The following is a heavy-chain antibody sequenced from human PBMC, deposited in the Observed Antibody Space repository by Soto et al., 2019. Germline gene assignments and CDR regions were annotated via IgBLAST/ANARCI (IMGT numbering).Heavy chain of an antibody. V-gene: IGHV4-31*03. Sequence: PSETLSLTCTVSGGSISRGGQYWNRKRQGPGKGRVGIGYIYPSGSSYSKPSRRNRVSISVDTTKIQVSLHFISVTAADASVCFCARSLNQAAFDSWGQGALVTVSS. CDR3: ARSLNQAAFDS. J-gene: IGHJ4*02. D-gene: IGHD2-2*01. CDR1: GGSISRGGQY. CDR2: IYPSGSS.